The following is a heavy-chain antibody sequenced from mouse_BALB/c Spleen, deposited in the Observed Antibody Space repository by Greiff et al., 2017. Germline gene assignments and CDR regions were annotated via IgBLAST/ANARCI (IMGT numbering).Heavy chain of an antibody. CDR3: ASRYYAMDY. J-gene: IGHJ4*01. CDR2: ILPGSGST. Sequence: QVQLQQSGAELLKPGASVKISCKATCYTFSSYWIEWVKQRPGHGLEWIGEILPGSGSTNYNEKFKGKATFTADTSSNTAYMQLSSLTSEDSAVYYCASRYYAMDYWGQGTSVTVSS. V-gene: IGHV1-9*01. CDR1: CYTFSSYW.